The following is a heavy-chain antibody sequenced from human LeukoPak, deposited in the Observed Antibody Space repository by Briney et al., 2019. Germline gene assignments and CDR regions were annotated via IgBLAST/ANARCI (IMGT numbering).Heavy chain of an antibody. V-gene: IGHV4-59*01. CDR3: ARESMVRGVTFDY. CDR2: IYYSGST. CDR1: GGSISSYY. J-gene: IGHJ4*02. Sequence: SETLSLTCTVSGGSISSYYWSWIRQPPGKGLEWIGYIYYSGSTNYNPSLKSRVTISVDTPKNQFSLKLSSVTAADTAVYYCARESMVRGVTFDYWGQGTLATVSS. D-gene: IGHD3-10*01.